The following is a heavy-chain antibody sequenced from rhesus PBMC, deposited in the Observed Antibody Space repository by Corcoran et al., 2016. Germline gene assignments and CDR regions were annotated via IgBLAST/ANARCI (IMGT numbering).Heavy chain of an antibody. V-gene: IGHV4-173*01. J-gene: IGHJ3*01. CDR2: ISGSGGST. Sequence: QVQLQESGPGLVKPSATLSLTCAVSGGSISSNYWSWIRQPPGKGLEWLGRISGSGGSTDYNPSLKSRVSISTDTSKNHFSLKLSSLTAADTAVYYCAREGYSSWSGNDAFDFWGQGLRVTVSS. CDR3: AREGYSSWSGNDAFDF. D-gene: IGHD6-13*01. CDR1: GGSISSNY.